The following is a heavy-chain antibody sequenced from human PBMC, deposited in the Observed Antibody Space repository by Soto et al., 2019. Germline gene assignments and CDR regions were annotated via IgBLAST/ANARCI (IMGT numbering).Heavy chain of an antibody. Sequence: GVLRLSCAASGFTFNTYAMTWVRQTPGKGLEWVSFITTRGARTYYADPVRGRFTISTDSSRNTLYLQMNSLRPDDTAVYFCARYRSDGSASFDSWGQGTRVTVSS. CDR3: ARYRSDGSASFDS. J-gene: IGHJ4*02. V-gene: IGHV3-23*01. CDR2: ITTRGART. D-gene: IGHD3-9*01. CDR1: GFTFNTYA.